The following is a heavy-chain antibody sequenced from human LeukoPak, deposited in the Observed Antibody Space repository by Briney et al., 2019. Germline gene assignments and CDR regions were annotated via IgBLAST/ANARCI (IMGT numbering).Heavy chain of an antibody. Sequence: PSETLSLTCAVYGGSFSGYYWSWIRQPPGKGLEWIGEINHSGSTNYNPSLKSRVTISVDTSKNQFSLKLSSVTAADTAVYYCARRRDRNWFDPWGQGTLVTVSS. J-gene: IGHJ5*02. V-gene: IGHV4-34*01. CDR3: ARRRDRNWFDP. CDR1: GGSFSGYY. CDR2: INHSGST. D-gene: IGHD5-24*01.